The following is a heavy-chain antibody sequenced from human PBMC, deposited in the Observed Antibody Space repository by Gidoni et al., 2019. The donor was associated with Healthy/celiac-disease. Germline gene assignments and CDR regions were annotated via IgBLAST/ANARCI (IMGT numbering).Heavy chain of an antibody. Sequence: QVQLVESGGGVVQPGRSLRLSCAASGSTFSGYAMHWVREAPGKGLEWVAVISYDGSNKYYADSVKGRFTISRDNSKNTLYLQMNSLRAEDTAVYYCAREWSSSFDYWGQGTLVTVSS. J-gene: IGHJ4*02. V-gene: IGHV3-30*01. CDR2: ISYDGSNK. D-gene: IGHD6-13*01. CDR3: AREWSSSFDY. CDR1: GSTFSGYA.